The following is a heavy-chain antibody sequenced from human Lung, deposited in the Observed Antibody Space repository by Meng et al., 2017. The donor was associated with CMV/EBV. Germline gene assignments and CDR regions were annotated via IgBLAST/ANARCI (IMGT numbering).Heavy chain of an antibody. J-gene: IGHJ5*02. CDR2: IYDSESA. Sequence: SRSGGDYGSWVRQLPGKSLEWIGYIYDSESAYYNTSLKGRVTMSIDTSKNQFYLRLTSVTVADTAVYYCARGLRVVVPAPLAWLDPWGQGILVTVSS. V-gene: IGHV4-31*02. CDR3: ARGLRVVVPAPLAWLDP. D-gene: IGHD2-2*01. CDR1: SRSGGDY.